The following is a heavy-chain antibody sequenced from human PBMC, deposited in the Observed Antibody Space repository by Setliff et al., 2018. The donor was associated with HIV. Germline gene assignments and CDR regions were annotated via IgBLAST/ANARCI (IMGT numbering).Heavy chain of an antibody. J-gene: IGHJ4*02. D-gene: IGHD1-26*01. V-gene: IGHV3-15*01. CDR2: IPS. CDR3: TRGGVKGMVANF. Sequence: GGSLRLSCAASGFSFNKAWMTWVRQAPGKGLEWVGRIPSNGVPVQGRATISRDDSKDTTDLQMNSLKSEDTAVYYCTRGGVKGMVANFWGQGTLVTVSS. CDR1: GFSFNKAW.